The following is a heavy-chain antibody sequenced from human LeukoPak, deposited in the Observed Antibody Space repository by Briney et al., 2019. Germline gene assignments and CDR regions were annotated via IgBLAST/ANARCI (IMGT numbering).Heavy chain of an antibody. D-gene: IGHD6-13*01. CDR2: ISGSGGST. Sequence: GGSLRLSCAASGFTFSYFWMHWFRQTPGKGLEWVSAISGSGGSTYYADSVKGRFTISRDNSKNTLYLQMNSLRAEDTAVYYCAREDLYSSSWTGNYWGQGTLVTVSS. CDR3: AREDLYSSSWTGNY. CDR1: GFTFSYFW. J-gene: IGHJ4*02. V-gene: IGHV3-23*01.